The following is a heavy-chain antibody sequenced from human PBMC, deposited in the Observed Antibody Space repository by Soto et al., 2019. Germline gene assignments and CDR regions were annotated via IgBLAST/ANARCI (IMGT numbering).Heavy chain of an antibody. Sequence: QVQLVESGGRVVQTGTSLRLSCVASGFSFASFAMHWGRQTPGGGPEWVASITSDGKKTYYADFAKGRVTISRDNAKNRIFLEMHRPRPEDPAVYFCARDPGSDWWSGVFDPWGQGTVVSVSS. J-gene: IGHJ5*02. D-gene: IGHD3-3*01. V-gene: IGHV3-30*04. CDR1: GFSFASFA. CDR3: ARDPGSDWWSGVFDP. CDR2: ITSDGKKT.